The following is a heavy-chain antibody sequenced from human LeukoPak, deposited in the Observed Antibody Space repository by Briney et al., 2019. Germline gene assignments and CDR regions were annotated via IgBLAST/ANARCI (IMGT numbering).Heavy chain of an antibody. J-gene: IGHJ4*02. Sequence: SETLSLTCIVSGGSISSRSYYWGWIRQPPGKGLEWIGSIYYSGSTYYNPSLKSRVTISVDTSKNQFSLKLSSVTAADTALYYCARSSHSSNYYKYYWGQGTLVTVSS. D-gene: IGHD3-22*01. CDR2: IYYSGST. CDR3: ARSSHSSNYYKYY. CDR1: GGSISSRSYY. V-gene: IGHV4-39*01.